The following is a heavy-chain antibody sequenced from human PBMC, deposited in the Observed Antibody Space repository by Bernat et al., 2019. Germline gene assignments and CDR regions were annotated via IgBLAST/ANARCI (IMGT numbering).Heavy chain of an antibody. Sequence: QVQLEQSGAEVKKPGASVKVSCKTSGYSLTSFAIHWARQAPGQRLEWLGVRNSGSDDTRYPQKSRGRVTISVETFASTSYMELSSLTSEDTAVYYFARGDGPDHWLIDYWGQGTLVTVSS. CDR3: ARGDGPDHWLIDY. CDR2: RNSGSDDT. D-gene: IGHD3-10*01. CDR1: GYSLTSFA. J-gene: IGHJ4*02. V-gene: IGHV1-3*04.